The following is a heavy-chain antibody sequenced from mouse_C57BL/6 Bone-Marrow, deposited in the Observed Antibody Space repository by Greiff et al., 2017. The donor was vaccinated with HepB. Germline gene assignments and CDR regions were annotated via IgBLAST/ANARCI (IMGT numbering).Heavy chain of an antibody. CDR3: TSTEGYFYFDY. Sequence: QVQLKESGAELVRPGASLTLSCKASGYTFTDYEMHWVKQTPVHGLEWIGAIDPETGGTAYNQKFKGKAILTADKSSSTAYMELRSLTSEDSAVYYCTSTEGYFYFDYWGQGTTLTVSS. CDR1: GYTFTDYE. D-gene: IGHD3-1*01. V-gene: IGHV1-15*01. J-gene: IGHJ2*01. CDR2: IDPETGGT.